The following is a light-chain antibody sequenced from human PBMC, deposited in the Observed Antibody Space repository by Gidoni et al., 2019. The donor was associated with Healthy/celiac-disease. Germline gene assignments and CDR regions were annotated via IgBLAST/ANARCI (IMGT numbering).Light chain of an antibody. J-gene: IGLJ2*01. CDR3: QSYDSSLSGSLVV. Sequence: QSVLTQPPSVSGAPGQGVTISCTGSSSNIGAGYDVHWYQQLPGTAPNLLIFGNSNRPSGVPDRFSGSKSGTSASLAITGLQAEDEADYYCQSYDSSLSGSLVVFGGGTKLTVL. V-gene: IGLV1-40*01. CDR2: GNS. CDR1: SSNIGAGYD.